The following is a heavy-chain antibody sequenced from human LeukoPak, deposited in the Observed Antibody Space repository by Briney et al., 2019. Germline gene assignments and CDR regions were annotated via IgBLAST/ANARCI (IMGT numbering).Heavy chain of an antibody. J-gene: IGHJ6*03. CDR1: GFTFSSYT. D-gene: IGHD1-26*01. Sequence: GGSLRFSCAASGFTFSSYTMKWVRQAPGKGLEWVSSISSSSSYIYYADSVKGRFTISRDNAKNSLYLQMNSLRAEDTAVYFCARATWDPNYYYYMDVWGKGTTVTISS. CDR2: ISSSSSYI. V-gene: IGHV3-21*01. CDR3: ARATWDPNYYYYMDV.